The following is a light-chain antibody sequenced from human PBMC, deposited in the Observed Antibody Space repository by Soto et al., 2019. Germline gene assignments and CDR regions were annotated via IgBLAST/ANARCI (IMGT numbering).Light chain of an antibody. CDR2: GAS. Sequence: EIVMTQSPATLSVSPGERATLSCRASQSVSDKSAWYQQKPGQAPRLLIFGASTRATGIPAGFSGSGSETEFTLTISSLQSEDFAVYYCEQYKSWPYTFGQGTKVDIK. CDR3: EQYKSWPYT. V-gene: IGKV3-15*01. J-gene: IGKJ2*01. CDR1: QSVSDK.